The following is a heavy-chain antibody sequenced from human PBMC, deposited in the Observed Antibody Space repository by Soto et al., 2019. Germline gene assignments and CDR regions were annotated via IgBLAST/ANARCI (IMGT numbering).Heavy chain of an antibody. J-gene: IGHJ4*02. D-gene: IGHD6-13*01. CDR1: GFTFDDYA. Sequence: GGSLRLSCAASGFTFDDYAMHWVRQAPGKGLEWVSGISWNSGSIGYADSVKGRFTISRDNAKNSLYLQMNGLRADDTALYYCAKDIGYISSSLLFACWAPGALATVSS. V-gene: IGHV3-9*01. CDR3: AKDIGYISSSLLFAC. CDR2: ISWNSGSI.